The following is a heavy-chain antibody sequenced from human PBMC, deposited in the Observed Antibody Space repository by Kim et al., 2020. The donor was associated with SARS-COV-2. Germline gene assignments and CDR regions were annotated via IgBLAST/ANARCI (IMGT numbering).Heavy chain of an antibody. D-gene: IGHD4-4*01. CDR3: ARSSTIYSNPGHWFDP. Sequence: SETLSLTCAVSGGSISSSNWWSWVRQPPGKGLEWIGEIYHSGSTNYNPSLKSRVTISVDKSKNQFSLKLGSVTAADTAVYYCARSSTIYSNPGHWFDPWGQGTLVTVSS. CDR1: GGSISSSNW. V-gene: IGHV4-4*02. CDR2: IYHSGST. J-gene: IGHJ5*02.